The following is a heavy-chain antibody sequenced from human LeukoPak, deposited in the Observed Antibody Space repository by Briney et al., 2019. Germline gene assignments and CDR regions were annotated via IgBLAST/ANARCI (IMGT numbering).Heavy chain of an antibody. D-gene: IGHD2-2*01. V-gene: IGHV3-23*01. CDR2: ISGSGDNT. J-gene: IGHJ4*02. CDR3: AKRRCSSTTCWYYFDY. CDR1: GFTFSSYA. Sequence: GGSLRLSCAASGFTFSSYAMNWVRQAPGKGLEWVSIISGSGDNTYYTDSVRGRFTISRDNSKNTLYLQMSSLRAEDTAVYYCAKRRCSSTTCWYYFDYWGLGTLVTVSS.